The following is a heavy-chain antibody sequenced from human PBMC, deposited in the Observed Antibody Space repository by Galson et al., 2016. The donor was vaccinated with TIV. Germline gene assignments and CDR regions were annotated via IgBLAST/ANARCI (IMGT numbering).Heavy chain of an antibody. D-gene: IGHD5-12*01. V-gene: IGHV1-2*02. J-gene: IGHJ2*01. CDR2: INPNSGGT. Sequence: SVKVSCKASGYTLTGYFMHWVRQAPGQGLEWMGWINPNSGGTNYAQKFHGRVTMTRDTSISTAYMELSSLISDDTAMYFCARAPTLIVATIYWYFDLWGRGALGTVSS. CDR1: GYTLTGYF. CDR3: ARAPTLIVATIYWYFDL.